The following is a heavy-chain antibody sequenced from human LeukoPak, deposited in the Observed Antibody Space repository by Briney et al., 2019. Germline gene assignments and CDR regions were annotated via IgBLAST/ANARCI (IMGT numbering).Heavy chain of an antibody. CDR1: GYTFTSYD. Sequence: ASVKVSCKASGYTFTSYDINWVRQASGQGLEWFGWINPNSGNTGFTQKFQGRVTVTRSTSISTAYMELSSLTSDDTAVYYCARTSTGTRGGYDVWGQGTLVTVSS. D-gene: IGHD1-1*01. V-gene: IGHV1-8*01. CDR3: ARTSTGTRGGYDV. CDR2: INPNSGNT. J-gene: IGHJ4*02.